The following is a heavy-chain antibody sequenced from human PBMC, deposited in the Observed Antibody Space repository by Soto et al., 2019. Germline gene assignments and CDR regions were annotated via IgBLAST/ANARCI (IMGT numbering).Heavy chain of an antibody. CDR1: GDSITRGDYY. D-gene: IGHD3-16*02. V-gene: IGHV4-30-4*01. J-gene: IGHJ5*02. CDR3: AREGAKSGYRGCDP. Sequence: QVQLQESGPGLMKPSQTLSLTCTVSGDSITRGDYYWSWIRQPPGKGLEWIGYIYHSGSAYYSPSRKRRATISVDTAKNQFSLRLSSVTAADTAVYYCAREGAKSGYRGCDPWGQGTLVAVSS. CDR2: IYHSGSA.